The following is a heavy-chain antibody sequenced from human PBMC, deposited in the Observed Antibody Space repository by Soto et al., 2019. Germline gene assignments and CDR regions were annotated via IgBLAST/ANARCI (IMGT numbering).Heavy chain of an antibody. CDR1: GFTFNSYT. D-gene: IGHD2-8*02. Sequence: EVHLLQSGGGLAQPGGSLRLSCAASGFTFNSYTMAWVRQAPGKGLGWVSSISGSGSSPSYADSVQGRFIIYRDNSRTTLSLQMNSLRAEDTATYYCAKARCTGNSCYVPDYWGHGSLVTVSS. CDR2: ISGSGSSP. J-gene: IGHJ4*01. CDR3: AKARCTGNSCYVPDY. V-gene: IGHV3-23*01.